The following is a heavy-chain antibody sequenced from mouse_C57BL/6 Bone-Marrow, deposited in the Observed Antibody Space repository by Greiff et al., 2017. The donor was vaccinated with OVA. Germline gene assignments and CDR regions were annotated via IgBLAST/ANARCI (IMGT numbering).Heavy chain of an antibody. CDR1: GFSLTSYG. V-gene: IGHV2-2*01. Sequence: QVQLQQSGPGLVQPSQSLSITCTVSGFSLTSYGVHWVRQSPGKGLEWLGVIWSGGSTDYTADFISRLSISKDNSKSQVFFKMNSLQADDTAIYYCARKDSRGYFDVWGTGTTVTVSS. J-gene: IGHJ1*03. CDR3: ARKDSRGYFDV. CDR2: IWSGGST. D-gene: IGHD1-1*01.